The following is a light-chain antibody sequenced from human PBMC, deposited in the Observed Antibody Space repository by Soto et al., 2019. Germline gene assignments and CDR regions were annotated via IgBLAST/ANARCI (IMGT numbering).Light chain of an antibody. V-gene: IGKV3-15*01. CDR3: QQYNKWPRT. J-gene: IGKJ1*01. CDR1: QSVSSR. Sequence: IALTQSPDTLSLFSGERATISCLASQSVSSRRLAWYQQKPGQAPRLLIYGASIRATGIPARYSGSGSGTEFNFTISSLQSEDFAVYYCQQYNKWPRTFGQGTKVDIK. CDR2: GAS.